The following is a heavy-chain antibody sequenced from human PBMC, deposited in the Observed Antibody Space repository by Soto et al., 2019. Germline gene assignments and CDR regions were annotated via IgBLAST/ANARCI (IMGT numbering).Heavy chain of an antibody. CDR2: ISGSGGST. J-gene: IGHJ4*02. CDR1: RVTFISYA. CDR3: AKEGPYYDSSGSLSN. V-gene: IGHV3-23*01. Sequence: AGSLDLSSAASRVTFISYAMSWVRQAPGKGLEWVSAISGSGGSTYYADSVKGRFTISRDNSKNTLYLQMNSLRAEDTAVYYCAKEGPYYDSSGSLSNWGQGTLVTVSS. D-gene: IGHD3-22*01.